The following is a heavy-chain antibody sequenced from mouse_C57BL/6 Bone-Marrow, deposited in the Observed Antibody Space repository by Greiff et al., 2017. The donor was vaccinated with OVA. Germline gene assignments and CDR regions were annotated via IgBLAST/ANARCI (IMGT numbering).Heavy chain of an antibody. V-gene: IGHV1-47*01. J-gene: IGHJ3*01. Sequence: VKLMESGAELVKPGASVKMSCKASGYTFTTYPIEWMKQNHGKSLEWIGNFHPYNDDTKYNEKFKGKATLTVEKSSSTVYLELSRLTSDDSAVYYCARRDYGSSWGFAYWGQGTLVTVSA. CDR1: GYTFTTYP. D-gene: IGHD1-1*01. CDR3: ARRDYGSSWGFAY. CDR2: FHPYNDDT.